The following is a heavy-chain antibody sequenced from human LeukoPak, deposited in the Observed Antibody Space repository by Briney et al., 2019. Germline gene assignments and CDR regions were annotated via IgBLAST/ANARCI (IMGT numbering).Heavy chain of an antibody. V-gene: IGHV3-23*01. Sequence: GGSLRLSCAASGFTVSSNYMSWVRQAPGKGLEWVSAISGSGGSTYYADSVKGRFTISRDNSKNTLYLQMNSLRAEDTAVYYCAKGAGNYYDSSGYYYGHWGQGTLVTVSS. CDR1: GFTVSSNY. J-gene: IGHJ4*02. CDR3: AKGAGNYYDSSGYYYGH. CDR2: ISGSGGST. D-gene: IGHD3-22*01.